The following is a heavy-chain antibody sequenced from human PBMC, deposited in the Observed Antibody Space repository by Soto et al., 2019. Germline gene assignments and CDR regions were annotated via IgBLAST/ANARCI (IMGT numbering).Heavy chain of an antibody. Sequence: SETLSLTCTVSSGSISTSSSYWGWIRQPPGKGLEWIGSIYYSGNTYYNPSLKSRVTISIDTSKTQFSLKLNSVTAADTAVYYCGAQDYGAKVYYFENWGQGTLVTVSS. CDR1: SGSISTSSSY. CDR3: GAQDYGAKVYYFEN. CDR2: IYYSGNT. D-gene: IGHD4-17*01. V-gene: IGHV4-39*01. J-gene: IGHJ4*02.